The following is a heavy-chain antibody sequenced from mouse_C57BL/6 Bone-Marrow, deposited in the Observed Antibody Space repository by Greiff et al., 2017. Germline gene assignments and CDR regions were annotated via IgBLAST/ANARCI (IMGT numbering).Heavy chain of an antibody. CDR3: ARRRLRPHWYFDV. J-gene: IGHJ1*03. CDR1: GYSITSDY. V-gene: IGHV3-8*01. CDR2: ISYSGST. D-gene: IGHD2-2*01. Sequence: EVQLQESGPGLAKPSQTLSLTCSVTGYSITSDYWNWIRKFPGNKLEYMGYISYSGSTYYNPSLKRRNSITRDTSKNQYYLQLNSVTTEDTATFYCARRRLRPHWYFDVWGTGTTVTVSS.